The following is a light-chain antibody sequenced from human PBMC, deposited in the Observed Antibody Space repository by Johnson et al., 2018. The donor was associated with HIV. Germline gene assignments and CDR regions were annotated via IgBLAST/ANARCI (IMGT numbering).Light chain of an antibody. CDR3: AAWDDSLNGYV. J-gene: IGLJ1*01. CDR1: TSNIGSNT. V-gene: IGLV1-44*01. Sequence: QSVLTQSPSASGTPGQRVTISCTGSTSNIGSNTVNWYQQLPGTAPKLLIYRNNQRPSGVPARFSGPNPGTSASLAIRGPQAEDEADYYCAAWDDSLNGYVFGTGTKVTVL. CDR2: RNN.